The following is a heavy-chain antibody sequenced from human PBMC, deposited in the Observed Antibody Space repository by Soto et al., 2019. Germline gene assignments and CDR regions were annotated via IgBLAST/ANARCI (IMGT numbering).Heavy chain of an antibody. CDR1: GFTFSSYA. Sequence: GGSLRLSCAASGFTFSSYAMSWVRQAPGKGLEWVSAISGSGGSTYYADSVKGRFTISRDNSKNTLYLQMNSLRAEDTAVYYCAQVDSSGYYYTYFDYWGQGTLVTVSS. V-gene: IGHV3-23*01. J-gene: IGHJ4*02. CDR3: AQVDSSGYYYTYFDY. CDR2: ISGSGGST. D-gene: IGHD3-22*01.